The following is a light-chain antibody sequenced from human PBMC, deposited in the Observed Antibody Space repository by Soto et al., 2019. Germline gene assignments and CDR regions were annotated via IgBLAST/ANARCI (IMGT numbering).Light chain of an antibody. CDR1: QGIGSY. Sequence: DIQLTQSPSFLSASLGDRVTITCRASQGIGSYLAWYQQKPGKAPRLLIYAASTLQSGVPSRFSGSGSGTEFSLTISNLQPDDCATYYCQQYENYWTFGQGTRVEIK. CDR3: QQYENYWT. V-gene: IGKV1-9*01. J-gene: IGKJ1*01. CDR2: AAS.